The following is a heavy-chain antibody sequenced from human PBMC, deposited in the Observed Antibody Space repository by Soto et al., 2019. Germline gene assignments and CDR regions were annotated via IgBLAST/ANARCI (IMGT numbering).Heavy chain of an antibody. J-gene: IGHJ4*02. CDR2: IYPEDSDT. Sequence: EVQLVQSGAEVKKPGESLKISCKGSGYNFNTYWIAWVRQMPGKGLEWMGIIYPEDSDTRYSPSFQGQVTISADKSITTAYLQWSSLKASDTAMYYCARQYNLYYDPSGYYHSMAYWGQGTLVTVSS. V-gene: IGHV5-51*01. D-gene: IGHD3-22*01. CDR1: GYNFNTYW. CDR3: ARQYNLYYDPSGYYHSMAY.